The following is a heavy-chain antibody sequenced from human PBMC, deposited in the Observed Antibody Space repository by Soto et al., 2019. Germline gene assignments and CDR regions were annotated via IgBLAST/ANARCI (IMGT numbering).Heavy chain of an antibody. Sequence: QVRLQESGPGLVKPSETLSLTCTVSGGSISSYYWSWIRQPPGKGLEWIGYMYNTGSTIYNPSLKSRDTISVATSKNQCSLKLNSVTYADPDVYYCARDLWGYCGADCYPLDVWGQGTTVTVSS. CDR2: MYNTGST. CDR3: ARDLWGYCGADCYPLDV. D-gene: IGHD2-21*02. J-gene: IGHJ6*02. V-gene: IGHV4-59*01. CDR1: GGSISSYY.